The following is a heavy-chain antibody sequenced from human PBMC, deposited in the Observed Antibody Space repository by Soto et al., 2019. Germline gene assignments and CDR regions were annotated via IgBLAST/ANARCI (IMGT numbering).Heavy chain of an antibody. J-gene: IGHJ4*02. D-gene: IGHD2-2*02. CDR2: INHSGST. CDR1: GGSFSGYY. Sequence: QVQLQQWGAGLLKPSETLSLTCAVYGGSFSGYYWSWIRQPPGKGLEWIGEINHSGSTNYNPSLKSRVTISVDTCRNQFSLKLRSVTAADTAVYYCARGKGYCSSTSFSTLRGRSSWIYWGQGTLVTVSS. V-gene: IGHV4-34*01. CDR3: ARGKGYCSSTSFSTLRGRSSWIY.